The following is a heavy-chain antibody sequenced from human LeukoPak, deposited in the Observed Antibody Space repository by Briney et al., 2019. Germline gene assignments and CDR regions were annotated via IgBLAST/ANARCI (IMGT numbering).Heavy chain of an antibody. CDR1: GLTFSSYE. CDR3: ARRGASESIWLY. V-gene: IGHV3-48*03. CDR2: ISSSGTTM. J-gene: IGHJ4*02. Sequence: GGSLRLSCVGSGLTFSSYELTWVRQAPGKGLEWVSYISSSGTTMYYTDSVKGRFTISRDNSKNSLYLQMNSLRVEDTAVYYCARRGASESIWLYWGQGTLVTVSS. D-gene: IGHD5-12*01.